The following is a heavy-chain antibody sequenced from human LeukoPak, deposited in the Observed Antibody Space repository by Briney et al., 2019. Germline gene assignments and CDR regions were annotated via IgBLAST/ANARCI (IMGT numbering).Heavy chain of an antibody. J-gene: IGHJ6*02. Sequence: SGGSLRLSCAASGFTFSSYGMHWVRQAPGKGLEWVAVIWYDGSNKYYADSVKGRFTISRDNSKNTLYLQMNSLRAEDTAVYYCARVRSAYYYYGMDVWGQGTTVTVSS. CDR3: ARVRSAYYYYGMDV. CDR2: IWYDGSNK. D-gene: IGHD6-25*01. CDR1: GFTFSSYG. V-gene: IGHV3-33*01.